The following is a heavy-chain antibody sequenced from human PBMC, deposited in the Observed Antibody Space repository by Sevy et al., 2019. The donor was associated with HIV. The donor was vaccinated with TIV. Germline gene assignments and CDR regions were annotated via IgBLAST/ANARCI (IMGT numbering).Heavy chain of an antibody. Sequence: GGSLRLSCAASRFTFSSYWMSWVRQAPGKGLEWVANINQDGGEKYHMDSVKGRFTISRDNAKNLLFLQMNNLRVEDTAIYYCARDFTIFGVVSGIDYWGQGNLVTVSS. V-gene: IGHV3-7*03. CDR2: INQDGGEK. CDR1: RFTFSSYW. J-gene: IGHJ4*01. D-gene: IGHD3-3*01. CDR3: ARDFTIFGVVSGIDY.